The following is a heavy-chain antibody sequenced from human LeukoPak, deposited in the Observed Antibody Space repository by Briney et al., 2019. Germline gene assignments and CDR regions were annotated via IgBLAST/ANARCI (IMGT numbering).Heavy chain of an antibody. V-gene: IGHV3-72*01. Sequence: GGSLRLSCVASGFTFSDHYMDWVRQAPGKGLEWVGRTREKRDSDTTKYAASVRGRFTISRDDSKNSLYLQMNSLTTEDTAVYYCARDGRAPEHDGSDYSSYYFDYWGQGTLVTVSS. CDR3: ARDGRAPEHDGSDYSSYYFDY. CDR2: TREKRDSDTT. D-gene: IGHD3-22*01. CDR1: GFTFSDHY. J-gene: IGHJ4*02.